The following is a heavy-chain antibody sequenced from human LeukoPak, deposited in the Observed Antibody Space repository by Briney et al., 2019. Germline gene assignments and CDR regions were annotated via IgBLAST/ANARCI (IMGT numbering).Heavy chain of an antibody. CDR2: ISAYNGNT. CDR3: ARDPKEYYDFWSGYESLYYFDY. CDR1: GYTFTSYG. Sequence: ASVKVSCKASGYTFTSYGISWVRQAPGQGLEWMGWISAYNGNTNYAQKLQGRVTMTTDTSTSTAYMELRSLRSDDTAVYYCARDPKEYYDFWSGYESLYYFDYWGQGTLVTVSS. D-gene: IGHD3-3*01. V-gene: IGHV1-18*01. J-gene: IGHJ4*02.